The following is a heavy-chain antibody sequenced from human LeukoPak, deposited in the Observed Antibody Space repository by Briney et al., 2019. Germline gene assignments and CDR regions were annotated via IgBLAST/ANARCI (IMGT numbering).Heavy chain of an antibody. J-gene: IGHJ4*02. CDR3: AKANYYDSSGYY. D-gene: IGHD3-22*01. V-gene: IGHV3-23*01. Sequence: GGSLRLSCAASGSTFSSYAMSWVRQAPGKGLEWVSSISGSGGSTYYADSVKGRFTVSRDNSKNTLYLQMNSLRAEDTAVYYCAKANYYDSSGYYWGQGTLVTVSS. CDR1: GSTFSSYA. CDR2: ISGSGGST.